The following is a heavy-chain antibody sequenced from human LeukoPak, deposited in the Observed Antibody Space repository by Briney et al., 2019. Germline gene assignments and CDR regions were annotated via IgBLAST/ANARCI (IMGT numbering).Heavy chain of an antibody. CDR3: ANREPGSDY. CDR1: GFTFSSYG. Sequence: GGSLRLSCAASGFTFSSYGMHWVRQAPGKGLDWVTFISYDGSKKYYADSVKGRFTISRDNSKNTLYLQMNSLRPEDTAVYYCANREPGSDYWGQGTLVTVSS. J-gene: IGHJ4*02. CDR2: ISYDGSKK. V-gene: IGHV3-30*18. D-gene: IGHD1-1*01.